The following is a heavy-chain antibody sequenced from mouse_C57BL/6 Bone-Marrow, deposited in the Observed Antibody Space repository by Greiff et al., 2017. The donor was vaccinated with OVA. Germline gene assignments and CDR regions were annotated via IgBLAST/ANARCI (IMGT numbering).Heavy chain of an antibody. D-gene: IGHD1-1*01. CDR1: GFTFSDYY. CDR3: ASPPFTTVVEDWFAY. CDR2: ISNGGGST. Sequence: EVQRVESGGGLVQPGGSLKLSCAASGFTFSDYYMYWVRQTPEKRLEWVAYISNGGGSTYYPDTVKGRFTISRDNAKNTLYLQMSRLKSEDTAMYYCASPPFTTVVEDWFAYWGQGTLVTVSA. J-gene: IGHJ3*01. V-gene: IGHV5-12*01.